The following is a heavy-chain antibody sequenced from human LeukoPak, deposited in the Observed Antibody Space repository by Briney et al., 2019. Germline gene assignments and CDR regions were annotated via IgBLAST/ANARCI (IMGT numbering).Heavy chain of an antibody. Sequence: SETLSLTCAVAAYSISSGYYWGWIRQPPGKGLEWIGVIYHSGSASYNPSLKSRVTISIDTSKNHFSVRLNSVTAADTAVYYCASLYRVPAAKIGYMDVWGTGTTVTVSS. J-gene: IGHJ6*03. CDR1: AYSISSGYY. CDR2: IYHSGSA. D-gene: IGHD2-2*01. CDR3: ASLYRVPAAKIGYMDV. V-gene: IGHV4-38-2*01.